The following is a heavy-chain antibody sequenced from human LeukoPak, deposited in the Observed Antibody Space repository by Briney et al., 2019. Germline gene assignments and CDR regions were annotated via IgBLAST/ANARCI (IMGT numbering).Heavy chain of an antibody. CDR2: IYYSGST. D-gene: IGHD4-17*01. V-gene: IGHV4-59*08. Sequence: PSETLSLTCTVSGGSISSYYWSWIRQSPGKGLEWIGYIYYSGSTNYNPSLKSRVTISVDTSKNQFSLKLSSVTAADTAVYYCASLKYNGLDYGVDYWGQGTLVTVSS. J-gene: IGHJ4*02. CDR1: GGSISSYY. CDR3: ASLKYNGLDYGVDY.